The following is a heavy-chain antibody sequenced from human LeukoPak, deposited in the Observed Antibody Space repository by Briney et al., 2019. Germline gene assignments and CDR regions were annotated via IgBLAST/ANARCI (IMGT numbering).Heavy chain of an antibody. CDR1: GYNFPAYF. CDR3: ARVGFTTSWSNFDY. V-gene: IGHV1-2*06. Sequence: GASVEVSCKAGGYNFPAYFVHWVRQAPGQGLEWMGRINPNGGDTNYAQKFQGRVTMASDTSISTAYMELSSLISDDTAVYYCARVGFTTSWSNFDYWGQGTLVTVSS. CDR2: INPNGGDT. D-gene: IGHD2-2*01. J-gene: IGHJ4*02.